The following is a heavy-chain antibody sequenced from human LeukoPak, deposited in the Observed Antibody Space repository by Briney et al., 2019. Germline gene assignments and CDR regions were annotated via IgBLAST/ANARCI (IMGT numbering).Heavy chain of an antibody. CDR2: ISSSRSYI. J-gene: IGHJ4*02. D-gene: IGHD5-18*01. CDR3: AKDWSGYTYGLLFDY. CDR1: GFTFSNYT. V-gene: IGHV3-21*04. Sequence: GGSLRLSCAASGFTFSNYTMNWVRQAPGKGLEWVSSISSSRSYIFYADSVKGRFTVSRDNAKNSLYLQMNSLRAEDTALYYCAKDWSGYTYGLLFDYWGQGTLVTVSS.